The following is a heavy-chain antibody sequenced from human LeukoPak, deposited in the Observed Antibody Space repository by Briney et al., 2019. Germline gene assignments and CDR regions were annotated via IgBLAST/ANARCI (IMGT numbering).Heavy chain of an antibody. CDR3: ARANLRWYQIGGLDY. Sequence: PSETLSLTCAVYGGSFSGYYWSWIRQPPGKGLEWIGEINHSGSTNYNPSLKSRVTISVDTSKNQFSLKLSSVTAADTAVYYCARANLRWYQIGGLDYWAQGTLVTVSS. J-gene: IGHJ4*02. CDR2: INHSGST. V-gene: IGHV4-34*01. D-gene: IGHD4-23*01. CDR1: GGSFSGYY.